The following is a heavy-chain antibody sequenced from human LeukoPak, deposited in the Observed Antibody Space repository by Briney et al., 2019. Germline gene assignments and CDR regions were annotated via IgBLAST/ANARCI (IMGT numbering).Heavy chain of an antibody. Sequence: GGSLRLSCAASGFTFSSYAMSWVRQAPGKGLEWVSAISGSGGSTYYADSVKGRFTISRDNSKNTLYLQMNSLRAEDTAVYYSAKDRDLLWWWSAAFDIWGQGTMVTVSS. V-gene: IGHV3-23*01. CDR2: ISGSGGST. CDR3: AKDRDLLWWWSAAFDI. J-gene: IGHJ3*02. CDR1: GFTFSSYA. D-gene: IGHD2-21*01.